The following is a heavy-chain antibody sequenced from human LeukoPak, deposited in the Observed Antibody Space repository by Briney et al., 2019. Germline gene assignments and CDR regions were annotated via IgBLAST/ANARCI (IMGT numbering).Heavy chain of an antibody. CDR2: ISAYNGNT. CDR3: ARDPVGIAVAGRLPTWFDP. Sequence: ASVKVSCKASGYTFTSYGISWVRQAPGQGLEWMGWISAYNGNTNYAQKLQGRVTMTTDTSTSTAYMELRSLRSDDTAVYYCARDPVGIAVAGRLPTWFDPWGQGTLDTVSS. CDR1: GYTFTSYG. J-gene: IGHJ5*02. D-gene: IGHD6-19*01. V-gene: IGHV1-18*01.